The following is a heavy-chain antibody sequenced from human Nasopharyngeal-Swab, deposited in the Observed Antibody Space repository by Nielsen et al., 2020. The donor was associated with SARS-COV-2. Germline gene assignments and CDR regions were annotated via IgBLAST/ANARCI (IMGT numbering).Heavy chain of an antibody. Sequence: SVKVSCKASGGTFSSYAISWVRQAPGQGLEWMGGIIPIFGTANYAQKFQGRVTITADESTSTAYMELSSLRPEDTAVYYCARRPYSSSSGDYYYGMDVWGQGTTVTVSS. CDR1: GGTFSSYA. D-gene: IGHD6-6*01. CDR3: ARRPYSSSSGDYYYGMDV. V-gene: IGHV1-69*13. CDR2: IIPIFGTA. J-gene: IGHJ6*02.